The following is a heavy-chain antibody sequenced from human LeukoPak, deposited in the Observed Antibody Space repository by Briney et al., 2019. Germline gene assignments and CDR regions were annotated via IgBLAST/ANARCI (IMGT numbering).Heavy chain of an antibody. Sequence: PGGSLRLSCAASGFTFSSYSMNWVRQAPGKGLDWVSSISDNGDDTYYADSVKGRFTISRDNSDNTLYLQMNSLRADDAAVYYCAKGYYGNYVAVDYWGQGTLVTVSS. V-gene: IGHV3-23*01. J-gene: IGHJ4*02. CDR2: ISDNGDDT. D-gene: IGHD4-11*01. CDR1: GFTFSSYS. CDR3: AKGYYGNYVAVDY.